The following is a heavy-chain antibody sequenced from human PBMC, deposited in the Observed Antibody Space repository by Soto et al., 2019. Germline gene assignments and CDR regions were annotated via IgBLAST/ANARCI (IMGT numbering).Heavy chain of an antibody. CDR2: IYHSGST. CDR1: CCSISSSNW. V-gene: IGHV4-4*02. D-gene: IGHD6-13*01. J-gene: IGHJ6*02. Sequence: SDTLSLTCAVSCCSISSSNWWSWVRHPPGKGLEWIGEIYHSGSTNYNPSLKSLVTISVDKSKNQFSLKLSSVTAADTAVYYCAREYRSSWYGYYYYGMDVWGQGTTVTVSS. CDR3: AREYRSSWYGYYYYGMDV.